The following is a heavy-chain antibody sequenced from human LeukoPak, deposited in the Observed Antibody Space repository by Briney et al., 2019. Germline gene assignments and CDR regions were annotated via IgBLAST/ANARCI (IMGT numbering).Heavy chain of an antibody. CDR3: ARRSSSRLPENYYYYYMDV. Sequence: PGGSLRLSCAASGFTFSTYGMHWVRQAPGKGLEWVAVISYDGSNKYYADSVKGRFTISRDNSKNSLYLQMNSLRAEDTAVYCCARRSSSRLPENYYYYYMDVWGKGTTVTVSS. V-gene: IGHV3-30*03. J-gene: IGHJ6*03. CDR2: ISYDGSNK. CDR1: GFTFSTYG. D-gene: IGHD6-25*01.